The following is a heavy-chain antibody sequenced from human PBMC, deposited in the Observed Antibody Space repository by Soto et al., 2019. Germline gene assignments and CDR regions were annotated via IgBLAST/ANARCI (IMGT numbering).Heavy chain of an antibody. CDR1: DGSIVGGGYY. D-gene: IGHD6-13*01. CDR3: ARASSSWPRYNWFDP. V-gene: IGHV4-31*03. J-gene: IGHJ5*02. Sequence: PSVTICVTSTVADGSIVGGGYYWSWIRQHPGKGLEWIGYIYYSGSTYYNPSLKSRVTISVDTSKNQFSLKLSSVTAADTAVYYCARASSSWPRYNWFDPWGQGTLVTVS. CDR2: IYYSGST.